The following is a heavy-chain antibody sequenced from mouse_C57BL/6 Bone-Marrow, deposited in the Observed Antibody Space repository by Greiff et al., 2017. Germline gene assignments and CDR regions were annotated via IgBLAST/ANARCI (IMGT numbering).Heavy chain of an antibody. D-gene: IGHD1-1*01. CDR2: ISSGSSTI. V-gene: IGHV5-17*01. CDR1: GFTFSDYG. Sequence: EVKLEESGGGLVKPGGSLKLSCAASGFTFSDYGMNWVRQAPEKGLAWVAYISSGSSTISYADTVKGRFTIYRDNAKTTLFLQMISLRSEDTAMYYCARDRSSYAMDYWGQGTSLTVSS. CDR3: ARDRSSYAMDY. J-gene: IGHJ4*01.